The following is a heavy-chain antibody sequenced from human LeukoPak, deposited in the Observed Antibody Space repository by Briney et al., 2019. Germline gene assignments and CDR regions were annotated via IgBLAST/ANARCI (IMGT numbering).Heavy chain of an antibody. CDR3: AKDGGVVVVPAAMKLDP. Sequence: GRSLRLSCAASGFTFSSYGMHWVRQAPGKGLGGVAFIRYDGSNKYYADSVKGRFTISRDNSKNTLYLQMNSLRAEDTAVYYCAKDGGVVVVPAAMKLDPWGQGTLVTVSS. CDR2: IRYDGSNK. V-gene: IGHV3-30*02. J-gene: IGHJ5*02. CDR1: GFTFSSYG. D-gene: IGHD2-2*01.